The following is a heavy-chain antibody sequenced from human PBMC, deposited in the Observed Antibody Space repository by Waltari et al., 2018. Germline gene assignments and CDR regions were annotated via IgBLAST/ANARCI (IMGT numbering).Heavy chain of an antibody. CDR2: LYSDGRT. CDR3: AREVYRSGGH. CDR1: GFTGSRNY. V-gene: IGHV3-53*01. D-gene: IGHD6-19*01. Sequence: EMQLVESGGGLIQPGESLRLSCAASGFTGSRNYMSWVRQAPGAGLQWVSILYSDGRTFYADSVKGRFTISRDNSKNTVYLEMNSLRAEDTAMYYCAREVYRSGGHWGQGTLVTVSS. J-gene: IGHJ4*02.